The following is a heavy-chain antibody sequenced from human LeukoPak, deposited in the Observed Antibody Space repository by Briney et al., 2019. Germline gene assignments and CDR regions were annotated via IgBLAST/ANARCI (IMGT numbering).Heavy chain of an antibody. CDR3: AKDMRFDWTPYYFDY. CDR2: ISGSGGST. V-gene: IGHV3-23*01. CDR1: GFTFSSYA. J-gene: IGHJ4*02. Sequence: GGSLRLSCAASGFTFSSYAMSWVRQVPGKGLGWVSAISGSGGSTYYADSVKGRFTISRDNSKNTLYLQMNSLRAEDTAVYYCAKDMRFDWTPYYFDYWGQGTLVTVSS. D-gene: IGHD3-9*01.